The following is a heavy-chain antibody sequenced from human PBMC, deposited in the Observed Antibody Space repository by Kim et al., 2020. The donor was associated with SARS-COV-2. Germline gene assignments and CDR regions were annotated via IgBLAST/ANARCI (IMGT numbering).Heavy chain of an antibody. V-gene: IGHV4-39*01. Sequence: SETLSLTCTVSGGSISNSSYYWGWIRQPPGKGLEWIGSIYYSGSTYYNPSLKSRVTISVDTSKNQFSLKLSSVTAADTAVYYCASLRSLPYYYGSGSQRAFDIWGQGTMVTVSS. J-gene: IGHJ3*02. CDR1: GGSISNSSYY. CDR2: IYYSGST. CDR3: ASLRSLPYYYGSGSQRAFDI. D-gene: IGHD3-10*01.